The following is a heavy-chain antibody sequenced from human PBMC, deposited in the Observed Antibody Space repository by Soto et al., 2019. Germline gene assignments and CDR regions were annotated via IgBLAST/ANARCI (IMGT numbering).Heavy chain of an antibody. J-gene: IGHJ6*01. CDR3: AKDSTVHTSLYFYSYGFDV. D-gene: IGHD4-17*01. Sequence: VQLLESGGGLVQPGGSLRLACTASGFTFNHYAMSWVRQAPGKGLEWVSAVSGRGGSTKYADSVKGRFIISRDNSNSTLYLQMDSLRGEDTAVYYCAKDSTVHTSLYFYSYGFDVWGQGTTVTVSS. V-gene: IGHV3-23*01. CDR1: GFTFNHYA. CDR2: VSGRGGST.